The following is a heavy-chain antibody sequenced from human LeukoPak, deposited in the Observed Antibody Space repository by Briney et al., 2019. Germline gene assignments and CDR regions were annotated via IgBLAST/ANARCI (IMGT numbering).Heavy chain of an antibody. D-gene: IGHD6-6*01. J-gene: IGHJ4*02. CDR1: GYTFTIYY. CDR3: ARDRLAARPDY. Sequence: ASVNVSCKTSGYTFTIYYMHWVRQAPGQGLEWMGWINPNSGGTNYAQKFQGRVTMTRDTSISTAYRELSRLRSDDTAVYYCARDRLAARPDYWGQGTLVTVSS. V-gene: IGHV1-2*02. CDR2: INPNSGGT.